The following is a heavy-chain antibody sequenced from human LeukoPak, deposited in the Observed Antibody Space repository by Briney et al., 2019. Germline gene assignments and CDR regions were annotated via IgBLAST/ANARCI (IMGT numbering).Heavy chain of an antibody. V-gene: IGHV3-21*01. J-gene: IGHJ4*02. CDR3: ARDFGYDSSGYYYDPNNDY. CDR1: GFTFSSYW. Sequence: GGSLRLSCAASGFTFSSYWMHWVRQAPGKGLEWVSSISSSSSYIYYADSVKGRFTISRDNAKNSLYLQMNSLRAEDTAVYYCARDFGYDSSGYYYDPNNDYWGQGTLVTVSS. CDR2: ISSSSSYI. D-gene: IGHD3-22*01.